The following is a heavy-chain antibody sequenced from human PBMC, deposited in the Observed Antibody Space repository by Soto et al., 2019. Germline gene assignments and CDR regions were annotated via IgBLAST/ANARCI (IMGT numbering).Heavy chain of an antibody. D-gene: IGHD3-10*01. CDR1: GYTFTTYG. J-gene: IGHJ4*02. CDR2: ISPYNGNT. V-gene: IGHV1-18*01. CDR3: ARDRGGFCNDTASYPRDS. Sequence: QVQLVQSGAEVKKPGASVKVSCKASGYTFTTYGVSWVRQAPGQGLEWMGWISPYNGNTTYAQNFQGRVTMTTDTSRSKVHMELGSLRYDDAAMYYCARDRGGFCNDTASYPRDSWGRGTLVTVPS.